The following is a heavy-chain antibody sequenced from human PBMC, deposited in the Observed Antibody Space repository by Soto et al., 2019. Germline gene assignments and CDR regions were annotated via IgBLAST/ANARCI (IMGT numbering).Heavy chain of an antibody. Sequence: QVQLQQWGAGLLKPSETLSLTCAVYGGSFSGYYWSWIRQPPGKGLEWIGEINHSGSTNYNPSLKSRVTISVDTSKNQFALKLSSVTAADKAVYYCAGIAAAGHLVPDYWGQGTLVTVSS. CDR2: INHSGST. V-gene: IGHV4-34*01. J-gene: IGHJ4*02. D-gene: IGHD6-13*01. CDR1: GGSFSGYY. CDR3: AGIAAAGHLVPDY.